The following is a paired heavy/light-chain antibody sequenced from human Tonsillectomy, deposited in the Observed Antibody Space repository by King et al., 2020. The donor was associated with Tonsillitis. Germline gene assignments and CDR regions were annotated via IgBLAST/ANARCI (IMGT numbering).Light chain of an antibody. J-gene: IGKJ1*01. CDR2: AAS. Sequence: DIQMTQSPSYVSASVGDRVTITCRASQSISNWLAWYQQKPGRAPILLIYAASNLQSGVPSRFSGSGSGTDFTLTISSLQPEDFATYYCQLTNSFPPTFGQGTRVDIK. V-gene: IGKV1-12*01. CDR3: QLTNSFPPT. CDR1: QSISNW.
Heavy chain of an antibody. J-gene: IGHJ4*01. CDR3: VRDRGASWSHYCFDF. CDR2: ISFDGNDK. D-gene: IGHD2-15*01. CDR1: GFSFRSYA. Sequence: QVRLVESGGGVVQPGRSLRLSCAASGFSFRSYATHWVRQAPGRGLEWVALISFDGNDKYYADSVKGRFTISRDNFKNTLFLQMDSLRPEDTAVYHCVRDRGASWSHYCFDFWGHGTLVTVSS. V-gene: IGHV3-30*17.